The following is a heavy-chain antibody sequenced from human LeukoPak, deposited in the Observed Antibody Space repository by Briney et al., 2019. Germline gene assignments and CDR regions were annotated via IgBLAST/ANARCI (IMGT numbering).Heavy chain of an antibody. V-gene: IGHV3-30*19. CDR2: ISYDGSNK. Sequence: GGSLRLSCAASGFAFSSYGMHWVRQAPGKGLEWVAVISYDGSNKYYADSVKGRFTISRDNSKNTLYLQMNSLRAEDTAVYYCARDLDGGIAVAAFDIWGQGTMVTVSS. D-gene: IGHD6-19*01. J-gene: IGHJ3*02. CDR1: GFAFSSYG. CDR3: ARDLDGGIAVAAFDI.